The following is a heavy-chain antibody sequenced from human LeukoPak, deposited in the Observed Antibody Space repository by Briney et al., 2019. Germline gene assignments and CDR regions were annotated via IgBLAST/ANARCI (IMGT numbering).Heavy chain of an antibody. CDR3: ARDGGWYYFDY. CDR1: GFTFSNCE. V-gene: IGHV3-48*03. Sequence: PGGSLRLSCTAPGFTFSNCEIDWVRQAPGGGLEWVSGISSSGEAIYFADSVRGRFTISRDNDKKSLYLQMNSLRAEDTGVYYCARDGGWYYFDYWGQGTLVTVSS. D-gene: IGHD6-19*01. CDR2: ISSSGEAI. J-gene: IGHJ4*02.